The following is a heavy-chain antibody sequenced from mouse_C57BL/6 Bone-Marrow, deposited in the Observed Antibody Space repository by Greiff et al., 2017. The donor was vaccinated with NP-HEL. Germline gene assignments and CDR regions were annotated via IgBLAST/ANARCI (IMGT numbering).Heavy chain of an antibody. J-gene: IGHJ1*03. V-gene: IGHV6-6*01. CDR2: IRNKANNHET. CDR3: TRRVYYYGSGWYFDV. CDR1: GFTFSDAW. D-gene: IGHD1-1*01. Sequence: EVKLVESGGGLVQPGGSMKLSCAASGFTFSDAWMDWVRQSPEKGLEWVAEIRNKANNHETYYAESVKGRFTISSADSKSSVYLQMNSLRAEDTGIYYGTRRVYYYGSGWYFDVWGTGTTVTVSS.